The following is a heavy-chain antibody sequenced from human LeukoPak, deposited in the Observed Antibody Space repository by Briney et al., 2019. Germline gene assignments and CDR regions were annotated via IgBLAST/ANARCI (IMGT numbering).Heavy chain of an antibody. CDR3: ARVVTYYDFWSGYAIFDY. D-gene: IGHD3-3*01. V-gene: IGHV1-69*04. J-gene: IGHJ4*02. CDR2: IIPILGIA. Sequence: ASAKVSCKASGGTFSSYAISWVRQAPGQGLEWMGRIIPILGIANYAQKFQGRVTVTADKSTSTAYMELSSLRSEDTAVYYCARVVTYYDFWSGYAIFDYWGQGTLVTVSS. CDR1: GGTFSSYA.